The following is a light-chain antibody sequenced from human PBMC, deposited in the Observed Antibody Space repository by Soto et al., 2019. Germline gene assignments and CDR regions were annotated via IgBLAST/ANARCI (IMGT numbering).Light chain of an antibody. CDR3: LSYTSANTRV. J-gene: IGLJ3*02. V-gene: IGLV2-14*02. Sequence: QSVLTQPASVSGSPGQSITISCTGTSSDVGSYNLVSWYQQHPGKAPKLMIYEGSKRPSGVSNRFSGSKSGNTASLTISGLQPEDEADYYCLSYTSANTRVFGGGTKVTVL. CDR2: EGS. CDR1: SSDVGSYNL.